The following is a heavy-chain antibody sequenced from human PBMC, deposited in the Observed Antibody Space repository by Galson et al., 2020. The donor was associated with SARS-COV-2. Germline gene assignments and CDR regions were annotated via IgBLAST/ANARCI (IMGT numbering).Heavy chain of an antibody. J-gene: IGHJ3*02. CDR3: ARVYYDYVWGSYRSPYDAFEI. Sequence: SETLSLTCTVSGGSISSHYWSWIRQPPGKGLEWIGYIYCSGSTNYNPSLKSRVTISVDTSKNQFSLKLSSVTAADTAVYYCARVYYDYVWGSYRSPYDAFEIWGQGTMVTVSS. CDR1: GGSISSHY. D-gene: IGHD3-16*02. V-gene: IGHV4-59*11. CDR2: IYCSGST.